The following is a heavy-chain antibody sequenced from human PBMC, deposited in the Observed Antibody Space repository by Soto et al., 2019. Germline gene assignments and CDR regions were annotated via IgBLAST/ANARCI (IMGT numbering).Heavy chain of an antibody. V-gene: IGHV1-3*01. CDR3: AVFATEISSSWPDAFDI. D-gene: IGHD6-13*01. J-gene: IGHJ3*02. CDR2: INAGNGNT. Sequence: ASVKVSCKASGYTFTSYAMHWVRQAPGQRLEWMGWINAGNGNTKYSQKFQGRVTITRDTSASTAYMELSSLRSEDTAVYYCAVFATEISSSWPDAFDIWGQGTMVTVSS. CDR1: GYTFTSYA.